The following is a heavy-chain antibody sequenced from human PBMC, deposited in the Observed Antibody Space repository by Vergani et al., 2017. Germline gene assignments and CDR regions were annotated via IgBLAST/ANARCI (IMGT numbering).Heavy chain of an antibody. CDR3: ARDKVATTGWFDP. CDR2: INHSGST. CDR1: GGSFSGYY. D-gene: IGHD5-12*01. Sequence: QVQLQQWGAGLLKPSETLSLTCAVYGGSFSGYYWSWIRQPPGKGLEWIGEINHSGSTNYNPSLKSRVTISVDTSKNQFSLKLSSVTAADTAVYYCARDKVATTGWFDPWGQGTLVTVSS. V-gene: IGHV4-34*01. J-gene: IGHJ5*02.